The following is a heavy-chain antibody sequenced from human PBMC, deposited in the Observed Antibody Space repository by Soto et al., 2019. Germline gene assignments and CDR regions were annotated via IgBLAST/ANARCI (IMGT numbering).Heavy chain of an antibody. D-gene: IGHD6-6*01. Sequence: SETLSLTCTVSGGSINDFYWSWIRQPPGKGLEWIGYIYYSGSTDYNPPLKGRVTISVDTSENQFSLKLRSVTAADTAVYYCARVGGVAARNFDYWGQGTLVTVSS. CDR3: ARVGGVAARNFDY. J-gene: IGHJ4*02. CDR2: IYYSGST. CDR1: GGSINDFY. V-gene: IGHV4-59*01.